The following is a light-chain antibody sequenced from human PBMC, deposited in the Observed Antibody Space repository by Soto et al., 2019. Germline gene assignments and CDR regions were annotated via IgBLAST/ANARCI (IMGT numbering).Light chain of an antibody. V-gene: IGKV1-9*01. CDR2: AAS. Sequence: TQSLSFLSASIGDRVTITCRASQGISSYLDWYQQKPGKAPKLLIYAASTLPSGVPSRFSGSASGTEFTLKISSLQPEDFAPYYCLQHNSYPLTVCGGTKVDI. CDR1: QGISSY. CDR3: LQHNSYPLT. J-gene: IGKJ4*01.